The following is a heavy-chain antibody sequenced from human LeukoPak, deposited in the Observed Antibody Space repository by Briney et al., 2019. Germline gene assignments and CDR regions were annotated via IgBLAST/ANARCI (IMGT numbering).Heavy chain of an antibody. CDR2: IWYDGSNK. D-gene: IGHD4-17*01. CDR1: GFTFSSYG. Sequence: GGSLSLSCAASGFTFSSYGMHWVRQAPGKGLEWVAVIWYDGSNKYYADSVKGRFTISRDNSKNTLYLQMNSLRAEDTAVYYCARDAMTTVTYFDYWGQGTLVTVSS. V-gene: IGHV3-33*01. J-gene: IGHJ4*02. CDR3: ARDAMTTVTYFDY.